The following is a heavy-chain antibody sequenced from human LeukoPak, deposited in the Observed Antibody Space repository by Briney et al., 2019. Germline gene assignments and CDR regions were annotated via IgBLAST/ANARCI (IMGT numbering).Heavy chain of an antibody. J-gene: IGHJ4*02. Sequence: SETLSLTCTVSGGSISSYYWSWIRQPPGKGLEWIGSIYHSGSTYYNPSLKSRVTISVDTSKNQFSLKLSSVTAADTAVYHCARAGYSSSWYFWWYWGQGTLVTVSS. CDR1: GGSISSYY. CDR2: IYHSGST. V-gene: IGHV4-38-2*02. D-gene: IGHD6-13*01. CDR3: ARAGYSSSWYFWWY.